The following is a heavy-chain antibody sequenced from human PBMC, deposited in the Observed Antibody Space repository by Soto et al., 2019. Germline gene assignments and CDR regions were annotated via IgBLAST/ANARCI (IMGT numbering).Heavy chain of an antibody. CDR3: AYVPGSGGSRFWFHYRGMDV. V-gene: IGHV2-5*02. J-gene: IGHJ6*02. CDR1: AFSLSTSGVG. D-gene: IGHD2-15*01. CDR2: IYWDDDK. Sequence: QITLKESGPALVKPTQTLTLTCTFSAFSLSTSGVGVAWIRQPPGKALEWLALIYWDDDKRYRPSLESRLTITNDTSKTQVMLTMTNMGPVDTATYYCAYVPGSGGSRFWFHYRGMDVWGQGTTVTVSS.